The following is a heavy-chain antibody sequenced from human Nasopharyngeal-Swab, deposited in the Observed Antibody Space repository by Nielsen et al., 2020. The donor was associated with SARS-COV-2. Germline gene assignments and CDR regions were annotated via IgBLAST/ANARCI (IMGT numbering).Heavy chain of an antibody. CDR3: ATVYSAVYSSGWYFY. CDR2: FDPEDGET. V-gene: IGHV1-24*01. CDR1: GYTLTELS. J-gene: IGHJ4*02. D-gene: IGHD6-19*01. Sequence: ASVKVSCKVPGYTLTELSMHWVRQAPGKGLEWMGGFDPEDGETIYAQKFQGRVTMTEDTSTDTAYMELSSLRSEDTAVYYCATVYSAVYSSGWYFYWGQGTLVTVSS.